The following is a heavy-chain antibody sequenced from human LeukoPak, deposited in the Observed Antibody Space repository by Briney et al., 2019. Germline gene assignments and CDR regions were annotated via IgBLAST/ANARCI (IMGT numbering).Heavy chain of an antibody. J-gene: IGHJ4*02. CDR2: ISGSGGST. D-gene: IGHD5-12*01. CDR1: GFTFSSYA. Sequence: GGSLRLSCAASGFTFSSYAMSWVRKAPGKGLEWVSAISGSGGSTYYADSVKGRFTISRDNSKNTLYLQMNSLRAEDTAVYYCAKGRGYSGYEAYYFDYWGQGTLVTVSS. V-gene: IGHV3-23*01. CDR3: AKGRGYSGYEAYYFDY.